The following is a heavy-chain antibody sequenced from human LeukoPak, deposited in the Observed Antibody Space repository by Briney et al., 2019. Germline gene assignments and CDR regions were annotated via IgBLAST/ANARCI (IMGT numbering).Heavy chain of an antibody. V-gene: IGHV3-23*01. CDR3: AKGRRYGAGIAAAGSFDY. CDR2: ICGSGGST. D-gene: IGHD6-13*01. CDR1: GFTFSSYA. J-gene: IGHJ4*02. Sequence: PGGSLRLSCAASGFTFSSYAMSWGRQAPRKGRSWVLGICGSGGSTYYADSVKSRFTISRDNSKNTLYLQMNSLRAEDTAIYYCAKGRRYGAGIAAAGSFDYWGQGTLVTVSS.